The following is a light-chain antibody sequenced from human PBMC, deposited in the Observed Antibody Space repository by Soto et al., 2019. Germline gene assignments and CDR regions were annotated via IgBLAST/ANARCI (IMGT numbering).Light chain of an antibody. CDR1: NSNIGSNT. V-gene: IGLV1-44*01. Sequence: QSVLTQPPSASGTPGQRVTISCSGSNSNIGSNTVNWYQQLPGTAPRLLIYYDNLRPSGVPDRFSGSKSGTSASLAITGLRAEDEADYYCQSDDSGLYGYVFGSGTKVTVL. CDR3: QSDDSGLYGYV. CDR2: YDN. J-gene: IGLJ1*01.